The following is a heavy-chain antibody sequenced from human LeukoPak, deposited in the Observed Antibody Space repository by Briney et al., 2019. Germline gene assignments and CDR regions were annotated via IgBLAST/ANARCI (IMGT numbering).Heavy chain of an antibody. V-gene: IGHV4-39*07. J-gene: IGHJ6*03. CDR3: ARGRLKRLPKNYYYYYMDV. CDR2: IYYTGST. D-gene: IGHD6-25*01. CDR1: GASISGSGYY. Sequence: KPSETLSLTCAVSGASISGSGYYLGWIRQPPGKGLEWIGNIYYTGSTYYNPSLKSRVTISVDTSKNQFSLKLSSVTAADTAVYYCARGRLKRLPKNYYYYYMDVWGKGTTVTVSS.